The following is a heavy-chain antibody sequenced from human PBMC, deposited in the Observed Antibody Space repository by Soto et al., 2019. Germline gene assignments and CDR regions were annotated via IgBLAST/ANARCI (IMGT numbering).Heavy chain of an antibody. D-gene: IGHD6-13*01. CDR2: IYPGDSDT. Sequence: GESLKISCKGSGYSFTSYWIGWVRQMPGKGLEWMGIIYPGDSDTRYSPSFQGQVTISADKSISTAYLQWSSLKASDTAMYYCARLSVLGNGQRLVRPYYYYYYGMDVWGQGTTVTVSS. CDR1: GYSFTSYW. CDR3: ARLSVLGNGQRLVRPYYYYYYGMDV. J-gene: IGHJ6*02. V-gene: IGHV5-51*01.